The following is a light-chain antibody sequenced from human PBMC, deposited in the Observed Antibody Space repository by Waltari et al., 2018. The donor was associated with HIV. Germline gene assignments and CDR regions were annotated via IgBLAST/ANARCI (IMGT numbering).Light chain of an antibody. CDR1: SSNIGSNY. CDR3: AAWGNSLSLL. Sequence: QSVLTQPPSASGTPGQRVTISCSGSSSNIGSNYVYWYQQLPGTAPKLLLYRNNQRPSGVPDRFSGSKSGTSASLAISWLRSDDEADYYCAAWGNSLSLLFGGGTKLTVL. V-gene: IGLV1-47*01. J-gene: IGLJ2*01. CDR2: RNN.